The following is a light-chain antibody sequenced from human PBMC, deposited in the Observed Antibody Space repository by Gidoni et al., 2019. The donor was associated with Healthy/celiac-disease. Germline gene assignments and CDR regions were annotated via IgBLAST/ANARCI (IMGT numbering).Light chain of an antibody. J-gene: IGLJ2*01. CDR1: TLGDKY. CDR2: QDS. V-gene: IGLV3-1*01. Sequence: SYELNQPPSVSVSPGQTASITCSGDTLGDKYACWYQQKPGQSPVLVIYQDSKRPSVIPDRFSGSNSGNTATLTISGTHAMDEAAYYCQAWDSSTVVFGGGTKLTVL. CDR3: QAWDSSTVV.